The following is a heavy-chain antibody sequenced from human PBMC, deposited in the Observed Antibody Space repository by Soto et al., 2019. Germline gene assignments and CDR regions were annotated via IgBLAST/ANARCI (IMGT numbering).Heavy chain of an antibody. J-gene: IGHJ2*01. CDR2: IYSGGTT. CDR1: GFSVGSNY. CDR3: ARSSRGGNAGYFNL. V-gene: IGHV3-53*02. Sequence: EVQLVETGGGLIQPGGSLRLSCAVSGFSVGSNYMSWVRQAPGKGLEWVSVIYSGGTTHDADSVKGRFTTSRDNSKNIVYLQMNSLRVEYTAVYYCARSSRGGNAGYFNLWGRGTLVTVSS. D-gene: IGHD2-15*01.